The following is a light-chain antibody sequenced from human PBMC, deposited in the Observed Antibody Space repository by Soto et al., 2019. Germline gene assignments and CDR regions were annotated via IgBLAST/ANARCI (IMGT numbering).Light chain of an antibody. CDR1: QSVSSN. J-gene: IGKJ1*01. CDR3: LQYNNWWT. V-gene: IGKV3-15*01. Sequence: EIVMTQSPATLSVSPGERATLSCRASQSVSSNLAWYQQQPGQAPRLLIYGASTRAIDIPARFSGSGSGTEFTLTISSLQSEDFAVYYCLQYNNWWTFGQGTKVDIK. CDR2: GAS.